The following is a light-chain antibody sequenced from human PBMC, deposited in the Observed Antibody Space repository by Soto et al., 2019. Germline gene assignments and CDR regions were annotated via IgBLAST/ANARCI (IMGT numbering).Light chain of an antibody. CDR3: SSNAGDNNLV. Sequence: QSVLIQPPSASGTPGQRVTISCSGSSSNIGSNTVNWFQQVPGMAPRLLIYNDSQRPSGVPDRFSGSRSGTSASLAISGLQSDDEADFYCSSNAGDNNLVFGGGTKLTVL. CDR1: SSNIGSNT. V-gene: IGLV1-44*01. J-gene: IGLJ2*01. CDR2: NDS.